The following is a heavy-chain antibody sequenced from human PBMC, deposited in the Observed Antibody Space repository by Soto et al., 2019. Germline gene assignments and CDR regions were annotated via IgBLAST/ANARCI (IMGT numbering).Heavy chain of an antibody. J-gene: IGHJ6*02. CDR2: ISAYNGNT. Sequence: ASVKVSCKASGYTFTSYGISWVRQAPGQGLEWMGWISAYNGNTYYADSVKGRFTISRDNSKNTLYLQMNSLGAEDTAVYYCARDFVVGGPTINYYYGMDVWGQGTTVTVSS. CDR3: ARDFVVGGPTINYYYGMDV. CDR1: GYTFTSYG. V-gene: IGHV1-18*01. D-gene: IGHD1-26*01.